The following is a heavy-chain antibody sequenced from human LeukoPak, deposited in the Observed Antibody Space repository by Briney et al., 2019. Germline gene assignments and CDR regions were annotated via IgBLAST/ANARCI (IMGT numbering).Heavy chain of an antibody. J-gene: IGHJ4*02. Sequence: ASVKVSCKASGYTFTGYYIHWVRQAPGQGLEWMGWINPNSGDTDYVQKFQGRVTMTRDTSISTAYMELTSLRSDDTAVYYCARDSGDSGNTFWYYWGQGTLVTASS. CDR2: INPNSGDT. V-gene: IGHV1-2*02. D-gene: IGHD3-10*01. CDR3: ARDSGDSGNTFWYY. CDR1: GYTFTGYY.